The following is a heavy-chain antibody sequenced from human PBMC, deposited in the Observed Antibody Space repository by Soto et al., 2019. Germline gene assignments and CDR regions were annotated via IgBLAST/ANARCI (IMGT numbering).Heavy chain of an antibody. D-gene: IGHD3-10*01. V-gene: IGHV3-23*01. CDR1: GFTFSSYG. J-gene: IGHJ4*02. Sequence: EVQLLESGGGLVQPGGSLRLSCAASGFTFSSYGMSWVRQAPGKGLEWVSAISGSGGSTYYADSVKGRFTISRDNSKNTLYLQMNSLRAEDTAVYYCAKSGITMVRGVRNYFDYWGQGTLVTVSS. CDR2: ISGSGGST. CDR3: AKSGITMVRGVRNYFDY.